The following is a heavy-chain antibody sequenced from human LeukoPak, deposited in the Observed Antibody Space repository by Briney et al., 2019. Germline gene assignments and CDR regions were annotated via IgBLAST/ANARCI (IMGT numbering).Heavy chain of an antibody. J-gene: IGHJ6*02. CDR1: GGSISTYY. CDR3: ASSTSSSWPYYYGMDV. D-gene: IGHD6-13*01. V-gene: IGHV4-59*01. CDR2: IYYSGST. Sequence: SETLPLTCTVSGGSISTYYWSWIRQPPGKGLEWIGYIYYSGSTNYNPSLKSRVTISVDTSKNQFSLKLSSVTAADTAVYYRASSTSSSWPYYYGMDVWGQGTTVTVSS.